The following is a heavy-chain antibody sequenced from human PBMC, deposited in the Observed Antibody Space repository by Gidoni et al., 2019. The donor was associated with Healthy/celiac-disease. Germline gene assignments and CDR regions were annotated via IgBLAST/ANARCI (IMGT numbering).Heavy chain of an antibody. V-gene: IGHV4-34*01. D-gene: IGHD3-3*01. CDR3: ARGEYYDFWSGYYRNDAFDI. Sequence: QVQLQQWGAGLLTPSETLSLTCAVYGGFLSVYYWSWLRQPPGQGLEWIGEINHSGSTNYNPSLKSRVTISVDTSKNQFSLKLSSVTAADTAVYYCARGEYYDFWSGYYRNDAFDIWGQGTMVTVSS. J-gene: IGHJ3*02. CDR2: INHSGST. CDR1: GGFLSVYY.